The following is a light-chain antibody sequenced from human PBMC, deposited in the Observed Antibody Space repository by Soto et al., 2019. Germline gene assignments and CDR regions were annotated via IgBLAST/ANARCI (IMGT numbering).Light chain of an antibody. V-gene: IGLV2-23*01. CDR3: CSHAGSGPLV. CDR2: EGT. Sequence: QSALTQPASVSGSPGQSISISCTGTSSDVGKYKFVSWYQQHPGKAPKVIIYEGTKRPSGVSNRFSGSKSGNTASLTISGLQAEDEADYYCCSHAGSGPLVFGGGTKLPVL. CDR1: SSDVGKYKF. J-gene: IGLJ3*02.